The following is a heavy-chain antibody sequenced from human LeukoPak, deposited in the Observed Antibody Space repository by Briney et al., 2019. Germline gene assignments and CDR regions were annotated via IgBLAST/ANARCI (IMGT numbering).Heavy chain of an antibody. CDR2: IYYSGST. V-gene: IGHV4-61*01. J-gene: IGHJ4*02. Sequence: SETPSLTCTVSGGSISSGSYYWSWIRQPPGKGLEWIGYIYYSGSTNYNPSLKSRVTISVDTSKNQFSLKLSSVTAADTAVYYCARAGDSGYDSPVYFDYWGQGTLVTVSS. CDR1: GGSISSGSYY. D-gene: IGHD5-12*01. CDR3: ARAGDSGYDSPVYFDY.